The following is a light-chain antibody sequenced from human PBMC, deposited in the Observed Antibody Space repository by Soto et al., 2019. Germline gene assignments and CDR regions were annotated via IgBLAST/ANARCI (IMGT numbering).Light chain of an antibody. CDR1: QSVSSN. CDR2: GAS. CDR3: QQYNDWPPELT. Sequence: EIMMTQSPATLSVSPGERATLSCWASQSVSSNLAWYQQRPGQAPRLLIYGASTRAAGIPARFSGSGSGTDFTLTSSGLQSEDSAVYYCQQYNDWPPELTFGGGTEVEIK. J-gene: IGKJ4*01. V-gene: IGKV3-15*01.